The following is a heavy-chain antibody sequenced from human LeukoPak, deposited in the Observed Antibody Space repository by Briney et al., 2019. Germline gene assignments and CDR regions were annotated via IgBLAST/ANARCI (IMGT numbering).Heavy chain of an antibody. CDR2: INHSGST. J-gene: IGHJ4*02. V-gene: IGHV4-34*01. D-gene: IGHD5-18*01. CDR3: ARQSTAMGTFDY. Sequence: SETLSLTCAVYGGSFSGYYWSWIRQPPGKGLEWIGEINHSGSTDYNPSLKSRVTISVDTSKNQFSLKLSSVTAADTAVYYCARQSTAMGTFDYWGQGTLVPVSS. CDR1: GGSFSGYY.